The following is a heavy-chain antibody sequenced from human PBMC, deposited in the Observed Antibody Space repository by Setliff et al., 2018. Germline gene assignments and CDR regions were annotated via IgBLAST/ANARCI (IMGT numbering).Heavy chain of an antibody. CDR2: IKQDGSEK. CDR3: AKDRWGYADP. J-gene: IGHJ5*02. V-gene: IGHV3-7*03. D-gene: IGHD2-2*01. Sequence: GGSLRLSCAASGFTFSSYWMSWVRQAPGKGLEWVANIKQDGSEKYYVDSVKGRFTISRDNAMDTLFLQMNGLTTDDTAKYFCAKDRWGYADPWGQGTLVTVSS. CDR1: GFTFSSYW.